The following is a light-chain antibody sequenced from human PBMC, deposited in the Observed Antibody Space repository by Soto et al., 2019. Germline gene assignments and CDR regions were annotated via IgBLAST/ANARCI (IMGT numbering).Light chain of an antibody. CDR3: QQYDNSLWT. J-gene: IGKJ1*01. V-gene: IGKV3-11*01. Sequence: EIVLTQSPATLSLSPGETATLSCRASQSVSSYLAWYQQKPGQAPRLLIYDASNRATGIPARFSGSGSGTDFTLTISSLEPEDFAVYYCQQYDNSLWTFGQGTKVEIK. CDR1: QSVSSY. CDR2: DAS.